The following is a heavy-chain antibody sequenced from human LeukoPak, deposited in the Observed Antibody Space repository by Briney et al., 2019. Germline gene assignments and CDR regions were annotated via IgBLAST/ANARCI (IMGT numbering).Heavy chain of an antibody. CDR2: INPDSGGT. D-gene: IGHD3-22*01. CDR3: ARSLYYYDSSGYYEIDY. CDR1: GYTFTGDY. V-gene: IGHV1-2*06. Sequence: ASVKVSCKASGYTFTGDYMHWVRQAPGQGLEWMGRINPDSGGTNYAQKFQGRVTMTRDTSISTAYMELSRLRSDDTAVYYCARSLYYYDSSGYYEIDYWGQGTLVTASS. J-gene: IGHJ4*02.